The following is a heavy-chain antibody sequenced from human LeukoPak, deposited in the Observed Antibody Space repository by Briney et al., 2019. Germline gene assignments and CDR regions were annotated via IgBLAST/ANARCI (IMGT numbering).Heavy chain of an antibody. V-gene: IGHV3-23*01. D-gene: IGHD1-26*01. J-gene: IGHJ6*03. CDR3: AKARRATGDYYYMDV. CDR2: ISGSGGST. Sequence: GGSLRLSCAASGFTFSNYAMSWVRQAPGEGLEWVSAISGSGGSTYYADSVKGRFTISRDNSKNTLYLQMNSLRAEDTAVYYCAKARRATGDYYYMDVWGKGTTVTVSS. CDR1: GFTFSNYA.